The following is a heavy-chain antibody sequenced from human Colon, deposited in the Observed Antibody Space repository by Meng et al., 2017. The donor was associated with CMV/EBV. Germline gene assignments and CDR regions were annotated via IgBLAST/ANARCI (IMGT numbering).Heavy chain of an antibody. CDR1: GGSIKDNIYH. CDR2: VSYSGST. V-gene: IGHV4-39*07. D-gene: IGHD6-6*01. Sequence: SETLSLTCTVAGGSIKDNIYHWGWIRQSPEKGLEWIGSVSYSGSTYYNPSLTSRVTIFVDTSKNQFSLKLTSMTAADTAVYYCARDYGGWGSSSPPYYFDYWGQGTLVTVSS. J-gene: IGHJ4*02. CDR3: ARDYGGWGSSSPPYYFDY.